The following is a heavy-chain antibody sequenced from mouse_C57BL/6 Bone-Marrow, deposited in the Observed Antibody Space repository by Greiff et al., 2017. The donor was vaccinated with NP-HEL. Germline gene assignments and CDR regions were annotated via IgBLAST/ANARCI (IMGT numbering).Heavy chain of an antibody. CDR2: IDPSDSET. J-gene: IGHJ4*01. CDR1: GYTFTSYW. V-gene: IGHV1-52*01. Sequence: VQLQQSGAELVRPGSSVKLSCKASGYTFTSYWMHWVKQRPIQGLEWIGNIDPSDSETHYNQKFKDKATLTVDKSSSTAYMQLSSLTSEDSAVYYCARSRPDAMDYWGQGTSVTVSS. CDR3: ARSRPDAMDY. D-gene: IGHD1-2*01.